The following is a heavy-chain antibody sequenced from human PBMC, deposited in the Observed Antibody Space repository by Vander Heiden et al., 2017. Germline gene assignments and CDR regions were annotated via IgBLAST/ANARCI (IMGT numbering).Heavy chain of an antibody. CDR1: GYTFTTYA. CDR3: ARVARFAGSYYNYFDT. V-gene: IGHV1-8*01. Sequence: QGQVLLAGAAAKTPRASVRICCKVTGYTFTTYAINWVLQASGQGLEWMGWMDPKTGETGYAQRFQGRVTMTRNISRSTAYMELSGLRSEDTAVYFCARVARFAGSYYNYFDTWGQGSLVTVSS. CDR2: MDPKTGET. J-gene: IGHJ4*02. D-gene: IGHD1-26*01.